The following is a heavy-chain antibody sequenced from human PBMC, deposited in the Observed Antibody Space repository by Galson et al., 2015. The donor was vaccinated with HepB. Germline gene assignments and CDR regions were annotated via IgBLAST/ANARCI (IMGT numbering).Heavy chain of an antibody. CDR2: ISWNSGSI. CDR3: AKDYGSGSYYWGADY. Sequence: SLRLSCAASGFTFDDYAMHWVRQAPGKGLEWVSGISWNSGSIGYADSVKGRFTISRDNAKNSLYLQMNSLRAEDTALYYCAKDYGSGSYYWGADYWGQGTLVTVSS. D-gene: IGHD3-10*01. V-gene: IGHV3-9*01. CDR1: GFTFDDYA. J-gene: IGHJ4*02.